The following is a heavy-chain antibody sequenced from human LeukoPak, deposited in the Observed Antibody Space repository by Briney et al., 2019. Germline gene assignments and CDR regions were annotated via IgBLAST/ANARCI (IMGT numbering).Heavy chain of an antibody. Sequence: AVVKVSCKASGYTFTGYYMHWVRQAPGQGLAGLGWINPNSGGTNYEQKFQGWVTMTRDTSISTAYMELGRLRSDDTAVYYCARELPGYCSSTSCLTFDYWGQGTLVTVSS. D-gene: IGHD2-2*01. J-gene: IGHJ4*02. CDR1: GYTFTGYY. V-gene: IGHV1-2*04. CDR3: ARELPGYCSSTSCLTFDY. CDR2: INPNSGGT.